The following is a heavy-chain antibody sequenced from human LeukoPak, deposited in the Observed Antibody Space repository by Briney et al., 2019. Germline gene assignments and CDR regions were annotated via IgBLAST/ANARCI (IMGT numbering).Heavy chain of an antibody. CDR1: GYTFTSYG. CDR3: ARDKPYYYDSSGYSGDY. Sequence: ASVKVSRKASGYTFTSYGISWVRQAPGQGLEWMGWISAYNGNTNYAQKLQGRVTMTTDTSTSTAYMELRSLRSDDTAVYYCARDKPYYYDSSGYSGDYWGQGTLVTVSS. J-gene: IGHJ4*02. CDR2: ISAYNGNT. V-gene: IGHV1-18*01. D-gene: IGHD3-22*01.